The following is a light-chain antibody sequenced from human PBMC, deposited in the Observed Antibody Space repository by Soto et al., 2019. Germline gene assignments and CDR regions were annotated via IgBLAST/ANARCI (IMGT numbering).Light chain of an antibody. V-gene: IGLV2-8*01. CDR3: SSYAGINNFVV. CDR2: EVS. Sequence: QSVLTQPPSASGSPGQSVTISCTGTSRDVGGHDYVSWYQQYPGKAPKLMIYEVSERPSGVPDRFSGSKSGNTASLTVSGLQAEDEADYHCSSYAGINNFVVFGGGTKLTVL. J-gene: IGLJ2*01. CDR1: SRDVGGHDY.